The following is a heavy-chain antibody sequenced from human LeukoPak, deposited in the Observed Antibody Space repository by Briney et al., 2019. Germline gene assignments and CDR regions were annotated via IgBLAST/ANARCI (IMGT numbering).Heavy chain of an antibody. CDR3: ARQMGLGVWALDY. V-gene: IGHV4-39*01. CDR1: GGSISTDDHW. J-gene: IGHJ4*02. D-gene: IGHD5/OR15-5a*01. CDR2: IFFTGKT. Sequence: SETLSLTCDVSGGSISTDDHWWGWIRQPPGKGLEWIAIIFFTGKTHHNPSLRSRAFMSVDTSKNQFSLRLSAVTAADTAVYYCARQMGLGVWALDYWGQGTLVTVSS.